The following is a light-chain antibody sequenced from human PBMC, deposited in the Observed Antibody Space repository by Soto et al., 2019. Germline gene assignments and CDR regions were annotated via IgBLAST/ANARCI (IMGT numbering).Light chain of an antibody. CDR1: QSLSSSF. CDR2: FAS. CDR3: LQHNSYPVT. Sequence: ENVLTQSPGTLSWSPGERATVSCKASQSLSSSFLAWYQQKPGQPPRLLIYFASTRATAVPARFTAGGSGTEFTLTISSLQPEDFATYYCLQHNSYPVTVGGGTKVDIK. J-gene: IGKJ4*01. V-gene: IGKV3D-20*02.